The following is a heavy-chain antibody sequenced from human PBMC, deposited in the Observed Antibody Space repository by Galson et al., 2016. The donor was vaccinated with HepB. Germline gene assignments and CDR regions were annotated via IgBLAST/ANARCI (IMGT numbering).Heavy chain of an antibody. CDR1: GGTFSSNA. Sequence: SVKVSCKASGGTFSSNALSWVRQAPGQGFEWMGGIIPLLGTANYAQKFQGRVTMTADKSTNTAYMELSGLRSEDTAVYYCARDVTLVTHGWLDPWGQGTLVTVSS. CDR3: ARDVTLVTHGWLDP. D-gene: IGHD2-21*02. V-gene: IGHV1-69*06. J-gene: IGHJ5*02. CDR2: IIPLLGTA.